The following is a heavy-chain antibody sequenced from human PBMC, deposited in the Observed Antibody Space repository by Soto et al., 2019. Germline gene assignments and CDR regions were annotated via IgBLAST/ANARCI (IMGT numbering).Heavy chain of an antibody. Sequence: QVQLVESGGGVVQPGRSLRLSCAASGFTFSSYGMHWVRQAPGKGLEWVAVISYDGSNKYYADSVKGRFTISRDNSKNTLYLQMNSLRAEDTAVYYCAKVSSKRRDGYNLGCWGQGTLVTVSS. J-gene: IGHJ4*02. D-gene: IGHD5-12*01. CDR3: AKVSSKRRDGYNLGC. V-gene: IGHV3-30*18. CDR2: ISYDGSNK. CDR1: GFTFSSYG.